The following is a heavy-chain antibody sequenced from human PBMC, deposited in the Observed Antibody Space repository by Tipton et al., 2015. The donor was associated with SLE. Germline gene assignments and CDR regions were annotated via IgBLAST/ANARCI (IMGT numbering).Heavy chain of an antibody. Sequence: TLSLTCAVSGYSINSDYYWGWIRQPPGRGLEWIGTIYHSGSTYYNPSLKSRVTISMDTSNNQFSLRLSSVTAVDTAVYYCARDKHSSSDYWGQGALVTVSS. CDR1: GYSINSDYY. CDR2: IYHSGST. J-gene: IGHJ4*02. D-gene: IGHD6-13*01. V-gene: IGHV4-38-2*02. CDR3: ARDKHSSSDY.